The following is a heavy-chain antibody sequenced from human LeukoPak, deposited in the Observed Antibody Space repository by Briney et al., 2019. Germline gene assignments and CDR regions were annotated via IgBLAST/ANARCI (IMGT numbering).Heavy chain of an antibody. J-gene: IGHJ4*02. V-gene: IGHV3-21*01. D-gene: IGHD1-26*01. Sequence: GGSLRLSCAASGFTFSSYSMNWVRQAPGKGLEWVSSISSSSSYIYYADSVKGRFTISRDNAKNSLYLQMNSLRAEDTAVYYCASGTKWELLLNYWGQGTLVTVSS. CDR1: GFTFSSYS. CDR3: ASGTKWELLLNY. CDR2: ISSSSSYI.